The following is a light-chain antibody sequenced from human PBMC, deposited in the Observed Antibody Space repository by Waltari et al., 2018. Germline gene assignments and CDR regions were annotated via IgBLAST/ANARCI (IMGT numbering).Light chain of an antibody. Sequence: DIQMTQSPSSLSASVGDRVTITCQASQTISNYLNWYQQKPGKAPKLLIYDASSLESGVPSRFSGSGSGTDFTLTISSLQPEDFATYYCQQYDNTPETFGQGTKLEIK. CDR2: DAS. V-gene: IGKV1-39*01. J-gene: IGKJ2*01. CDR1: QTISNY. CDR3: QQYDNTPET.